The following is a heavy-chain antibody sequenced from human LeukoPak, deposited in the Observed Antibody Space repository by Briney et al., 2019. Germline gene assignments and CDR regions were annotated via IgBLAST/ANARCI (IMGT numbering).Heavy chain of an antibody. CDR1: GFTVSYNY. CDR3: ARDPGYDYGYDY. V-gene: IGHV3-53*01. D-gene: IGHD5-18*01. Sequence: GGSLRLSCAASGFTVSYNYMSWVRQAPGEVLEWVSVIYSGGSTYYADSVKGRFTISRDNSKNTLYLQMNSLRAEDTAVYYCARDPGYDYGYDYWGQGTLVTVSS. CDR2: IYSGGST. J-gene: IGHJ4*02.